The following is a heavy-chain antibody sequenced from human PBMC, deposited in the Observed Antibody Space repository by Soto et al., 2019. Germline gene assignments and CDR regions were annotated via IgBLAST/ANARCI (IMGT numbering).Heavy chain of an antibody. CDR3: ARAYRALGWFDP. Sequence: ASVKVSFKASGYTFTSYYMHWVRQAPGQGLEWMGIINPSGGSTSYAQKFQGRVTMTRDTSTSTVYMELSSLRSEDTAVYYCARAYRALGWFDPWGQGTLVTVSS. V-gene: IGHV1-46*01. D-gene: IGHD3-16*02. CDR1: GYTFTSYY. CDR2: INPSGGST. J-gene: IGHJ5*02.